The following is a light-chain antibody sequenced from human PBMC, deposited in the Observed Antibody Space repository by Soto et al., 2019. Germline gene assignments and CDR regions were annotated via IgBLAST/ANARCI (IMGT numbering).Light chain of an antibody. Sequence: IQVTLSPSTLSSSIGDRVTITCRASESIRTWLALYQHKPGKAPKFLIYDAASLASGVPSRFSGSGSGTEFTLTISSLQPDDFITYYCPDYNNYPSTFGQGTKVDIK. CDR2: DAA. CDR1: ESIRTW. CDR3: PDYNNYPST. J-gene: IGKJ1*01. V-gene: IGKV1-5*01.